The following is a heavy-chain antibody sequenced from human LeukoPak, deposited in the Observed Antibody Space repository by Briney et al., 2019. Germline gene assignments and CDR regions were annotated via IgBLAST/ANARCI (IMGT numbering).Heavy chain of an antibody. D-gene: IGHD5-18*01. Sequence: SETLSLTCTVSGGSINNYYWSGIRQPPGKGLEWIGYIHYSGSTNYNPSLRSRVTISVDMSKKQFSLKLRSVTAADTAVYYCARTEESGYSYDYFGYYYYMDVWGQGTMVTVSS. V-gene: IGHV4-59*01. CDR3: ARTEESGYSYDYFGYYYYMDV. CDR2: IHYSGST. CDR1: GGSINNYY. J-gene: IGHJ6*03.